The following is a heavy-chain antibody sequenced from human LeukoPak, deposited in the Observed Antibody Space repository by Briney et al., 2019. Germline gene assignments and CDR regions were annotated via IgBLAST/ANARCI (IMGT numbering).Heavy chain of an antibody. D-gene: IGHD1-26*01. CDR1: GFTFSSYW. J-gene: IGHJ6*02. V-gene: IGHV3-74*01. Sequence: PGGSLRLSCVASGFTFSSYWMHWVRQAPGKGLVWVSRINSDGSSTSYADSVKGRFTISRDNAKNTLYLQMNSLRAEDTAVYYCARAQGTWELRHGMDVWGQGTTVTVSS. CDR2: INSDGSST. CDR3: ARAQGTWELRHGMDV.